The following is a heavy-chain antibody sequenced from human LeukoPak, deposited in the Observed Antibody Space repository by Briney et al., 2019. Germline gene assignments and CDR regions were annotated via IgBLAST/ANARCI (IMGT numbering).Heavy chain of an antibody. D-gene: IGHD3-22*01. J-gene: IGHJ4*02. CDR1: GFTFSSYA. CDR3: ARGSDYYDSSGYYWFDY. Sequence: GRSLRLSCAASGFTFSSYAMHWVRQAPGKGLEWVAVISYDGSNKYYADSVKGRFTISGDNSKNTLYLQMNSLRAEDTAVYYCARGSDYYDSSGYYWFDYWGQGTLVTVSS. V-gene: IGHV3-30-3*01. CDR2: ISYDGSNK.